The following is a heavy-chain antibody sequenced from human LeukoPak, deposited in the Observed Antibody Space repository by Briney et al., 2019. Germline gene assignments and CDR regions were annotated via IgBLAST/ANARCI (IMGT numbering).Heavy chain of an antibody. D-gene: IGHD6-13*01. J-gene: IGHJ5*02. CDR3: ARDLGQQQLVQYWFDP. CDR2: INPSGGST. CDR1: GYTFTSYY. V-gene: IGHV1-46*01. Sequence: ASVKVSCKASGYTFTSYYMHWVRQAPGQGLEWMGIINPSGGSTNYAQKFQGRVTITADKSTSTAYMELSSLRSEDTAVYYCARDLGQQQLVQYWFDPWGQGTLVTVSS.